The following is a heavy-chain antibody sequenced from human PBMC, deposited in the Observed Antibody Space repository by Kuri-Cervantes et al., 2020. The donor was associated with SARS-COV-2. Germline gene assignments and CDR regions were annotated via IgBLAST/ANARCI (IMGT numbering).Heavy chain of an antibody. D-gene: IGHD3-10*01. CDR3: ATESYYGSGSYYYYYYGMDV. V-gene: IGHV1-2*02. CDR2: INPNSGGT. Sequence: ASVKVSCKAAGYTFTGYYMHWVRQAPGQGLEWMVWINPNSGGTNYAQKFQGRVTMTRDTSISTAYMELSRLRSDDTAVYYCATESYYGSGSYYYYYYGMDVWGQGTTVTVSS. J-gene: IGHJ6*02. CDR1: GYTFTGYY.